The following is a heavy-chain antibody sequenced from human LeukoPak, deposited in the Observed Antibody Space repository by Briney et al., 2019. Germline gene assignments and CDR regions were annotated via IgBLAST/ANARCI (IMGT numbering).Heavy chain of an antibody. CDR1: GGTFSSYA. V-gene: IGHV1-69*05. Sequence: SVKVSCKASGGTFSSYAISWVRQAPGQGLEWMGGIIPIFGTANYAQKFQGRVTITTDESTSTAYMELSSLRSEDTAVYYCVRKVGVSAFQGNWFDPWGQGTLVTVSS. CDR3: VRKVGVSAFQGNWFDP. CDR2: IIPIFGTA. D-gene: IGHD3-10*01. J-gene: IGHJ5*02.